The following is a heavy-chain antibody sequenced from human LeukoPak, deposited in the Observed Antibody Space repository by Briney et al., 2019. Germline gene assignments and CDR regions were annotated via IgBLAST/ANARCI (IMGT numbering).Heavy chain of an antibody. CDR1: GGPISSSSYF. J-gene: IGHJ4*02. V-gene: IGHV4-39*07. CDR3: ARVGRDDYGDYLFDY. Sequence: SETLSLTCIVSGGPISSSSYFWGWIRQPPGMGLEWIGSIYYSGSTYYNPNPSLKSRVTISVDMSKNQFSLKLSSVTAADTAVYYCARVGRDDYGDYLFDYWGQGTLVTVSS. D-gene: IGHD4-17*01. CDR2: IYYSGST.